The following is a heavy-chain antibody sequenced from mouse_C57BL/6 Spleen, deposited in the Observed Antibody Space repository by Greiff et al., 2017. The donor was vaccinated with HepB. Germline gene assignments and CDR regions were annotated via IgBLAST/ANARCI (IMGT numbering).Heavy chain of an antibody. Sequence: EVQLQQSGPELVKPGASVKISCKASGYTFTDYYMNWVKQSHGKSLEWIGDINPNNGGTSYNQKFKGKATLTVDKSSSTAYMELRSLTSEDSAVYYCASGWNDYYGSFDYWGQGTTLTVSS. CDR1: GYTFTDYY. CDR2: INPNNGGT. J-gene: IGHJ2*01. V-gene: IGHV1-26*01. D-gene: IGHD1-1*01. CDR3: ASGWNDYYGSFDY.